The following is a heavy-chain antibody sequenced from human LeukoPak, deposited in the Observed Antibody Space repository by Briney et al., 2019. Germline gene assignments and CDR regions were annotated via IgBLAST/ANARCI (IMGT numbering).Heavy chain of an antibody. CDR3: ARGQWGLDY. J-gene: IGHJ4*02. CDR2: ISPDGTTS. V-gene: IGHV3-11*01. Sequence: GGSLRLSCAAAGFTFSDHYMTWIRQAPGKALEWVSYISPDGTTSYYADSLKGRFTVSRDNAKNSLYLQMNSLSAEDTVVYFCARGQWGLDYWGQGALVTVSS. D-gene: IGHD1-26*01. CDR1: GFTFSDHY.